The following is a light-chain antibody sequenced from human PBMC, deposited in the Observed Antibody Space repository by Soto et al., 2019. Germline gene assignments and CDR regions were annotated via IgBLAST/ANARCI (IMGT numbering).Light chain of an antibody. CDR3: AAWDDSLSGPGV. J-gene: IGLJ1*01. V-gene: IGLV1-47*01. CDR2: RNN. CDR1: SSNIGSNY. Sequence: QSLLTQPPSASGTPCQRVTISCSGSSSNIGSNYVYWYQQLTGTAPKLLIYRNNQQPSGVPDRFPGSTSGTSASLAISGLGSEDEADYYCAAWDDSLSGPGVFGTGTKVTVL.